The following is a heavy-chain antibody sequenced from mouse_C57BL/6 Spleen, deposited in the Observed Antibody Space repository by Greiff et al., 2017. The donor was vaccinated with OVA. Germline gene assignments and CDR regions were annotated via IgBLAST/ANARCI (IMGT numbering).Heavy chain of an antibody. CDR3: AREAITTVVATDYYAMDY. Sequence: QVQLQQSGAELAKPGASVKLSCKASGYTFTSYWMHWVKQRPGQGLEWIGYINPSSGYTKYNQKFKDKAPLTADKSSSTAYMQLSSLTYEDSAVYYCAREAITTVVATDYYAMDYWGQGTSVTVSS. D-gene: IGHD1-1*01. CDR1: GYTFTSYW. J-gene: IGHJ4*01. CDR2: INPSSGYT. V-gene: IGHV1-7*01.